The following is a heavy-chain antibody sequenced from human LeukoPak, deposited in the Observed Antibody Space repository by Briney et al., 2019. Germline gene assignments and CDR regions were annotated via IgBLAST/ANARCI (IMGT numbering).Heavy chain of an antibody. CDR2: ISSSSSTI. V-gene: IGHV3-48*01. Sequence: GGSLRLSCAASGFTFSSYSMNWVRQAPGKGLERVSYISSSSSTIYYADSVKGRFTISRDNSKNTVYLQMNSLRAEDTAVYYCAKDIGGYTYGYWGQGTLVTVSS. J-gene: IGHJ4*02. D-gene: IGHD5-18*01. CDR1: GFTFSSYS. CDR3: AKDIGGYTYGY.